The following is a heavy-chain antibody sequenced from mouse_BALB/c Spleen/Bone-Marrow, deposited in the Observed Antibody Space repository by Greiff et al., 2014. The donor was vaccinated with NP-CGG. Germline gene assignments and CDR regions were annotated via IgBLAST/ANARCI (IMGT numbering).Heavy chain of an antibody. CDR3: TRNGPDGSGYPAWFAY. CDR2: INPSNGGT. J-gene: IGHJ3*01. D-gene: IGHD3-2*01. CDR1: GYTFTIYY. Sequence: QVQLQQSGAELVKPGASVKLSCKASGYTFTIYYMFWVKQRPGQGLEWIGEINPSNGGTNFNEKFKSKATLTVDKSSSTAYMQXXXXXSXXXXVYXCTRNGPDGSGYPAWFAYWGQGTLVTVSA. V-gene: IGHV1S120*01.